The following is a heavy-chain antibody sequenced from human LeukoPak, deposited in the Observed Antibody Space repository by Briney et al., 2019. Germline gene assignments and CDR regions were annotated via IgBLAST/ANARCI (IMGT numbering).Heavy chain of an antibody. CDR1: GYTFTGYY. CDR2: INPNSGGT. D-gene: IGHD3-22*01. CDR3: AREFRRYYDSSGSTNDY. J-gene: IGHJ4*02. Sequence: ASVKVSCKASGYTFTGYYMHWVRQAPGQGLEWMGRINPNSGGTNYAQKFQGRATMTRDTSISTAYMELSRLRSDDTAVYYCAREFRRYYDSSGSTNDYWGQGTLVTVSS. V-gene: IGHV1-2*06.